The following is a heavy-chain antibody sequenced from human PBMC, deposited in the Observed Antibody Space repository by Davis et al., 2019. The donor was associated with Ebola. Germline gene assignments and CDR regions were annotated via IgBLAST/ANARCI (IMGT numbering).Heavy chain of an antibody. CDR1: GYTFTSYG. V-gene: IGHV1-18*04. D-gene: IGHD3-22*01. CDR2: ISAYNGNT. J-gene: IGHJ5*02. CDR3: ARTITMIVGGWFDP. Sequence: ASVKVSCKASGYTFTSYGISWVRQAPGQGLEWMGWISAYNGNTNYAQKLQGRVTMTTDTSTSTAYMEPRSLRSDDTAVYYCARTITMIVGGWFDPWGQGTLVTVSS.